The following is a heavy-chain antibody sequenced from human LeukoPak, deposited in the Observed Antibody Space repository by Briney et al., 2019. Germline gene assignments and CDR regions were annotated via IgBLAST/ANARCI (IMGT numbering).Heavy chain of an antibody. Sequence: SVKVSCKASGGTFSSYAISWVRQAPGQGLEWMGGIIPIFGTANYAQKFQGRVTITADESTSTAYMELSSLRSEDTAVYYCARENDSSGYYPGAFDYWGQGTLVTVSS. V-gene: IGHV1-69*13. CDR1: GGTFSSYA. CDR2: IIPIFGTA. J-gene: IGHJ4*02. D-gene: IGHD3-22*01. CDR3: ARENDSSGYYPGAFDY.